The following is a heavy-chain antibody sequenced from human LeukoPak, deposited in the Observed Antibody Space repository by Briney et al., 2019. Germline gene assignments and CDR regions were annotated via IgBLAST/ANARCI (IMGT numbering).Heavy chain of an antibody. CDR1: GGTLSSYA. V-gene: IGHV1-69*01. Sequence: SVKVSCKASGGTLSSYAISWVRQAPGQGLEWMGGVIPIFGTANYAQKFQGKDTITADESTSTAYMELSSLRSEDTDVYYCARNLIVVVPARSGWFDPWGQGTLVTVSS. J-gene: IGHJ5*02. CDR3: ARNLIVVVPARSGWFDP. CDR2: VIPIFGTA. D-gene: IGHD2-2*01.